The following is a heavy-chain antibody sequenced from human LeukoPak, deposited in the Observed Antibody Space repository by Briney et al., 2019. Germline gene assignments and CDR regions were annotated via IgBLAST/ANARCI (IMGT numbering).Heavy chain of an antibody. CDR1: GYTFTSYG. CDR3: ARDYESGYYDSSGYYDDY. D-gene: IGHD3-22*01. V-gene: IGHV1-18*01. J-gene: IGHJ4*02. Sequence: ASVKVSCKASGYTFTSYGISWVRQAPGQGLEWMRWISAYNGNTNYAQKLQGRVTMTTDTSTSTAYMELRSLRSDDTAVYYCARDYESGYYDSSGYYDDYWGQGTLVTVSS. CDR2: ISAYNGNT.